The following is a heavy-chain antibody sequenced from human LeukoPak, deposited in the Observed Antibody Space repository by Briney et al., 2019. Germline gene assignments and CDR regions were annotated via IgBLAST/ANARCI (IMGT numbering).Heavy chain of an antibody. D-gene: IGHD5-18*01. V-gene: IGHV1-2*02. Sequence: ASVKVSCKASGYTFTGYYMHWVRQAPGQGLEWMGWINPNSGGTNYAQKFQGRVNMTRDTSTSTAYMELRSLRSDDTAVYYCARERGYSYAHFDYWGQGTLVTVSS. J-gene: IGHJ4*02. CDR3: ARERGYSYAHFDY. CDR1: GYTFTGYY. CDR2: INPNSGGT.